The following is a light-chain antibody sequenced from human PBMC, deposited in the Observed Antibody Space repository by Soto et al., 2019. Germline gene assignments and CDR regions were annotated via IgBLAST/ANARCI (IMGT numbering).Light chain of an antibody. J-gene: IGLJ1*01. Sequence: QSALAQPASVSGSPGQSITISCTGTSSDVGSYNLVSWYQQHPGKAPKLMIYEVSKRPSGVSNRFSGSKSGNTASLTISGLQAEYDAEYCCCSYAGSSTYVFGTGTKVTVL. CDR2: EVS. CDR1: SSDVGSYNL. CDR3: CSYAGSSTYV. V-gene: IGLV2-23*02.